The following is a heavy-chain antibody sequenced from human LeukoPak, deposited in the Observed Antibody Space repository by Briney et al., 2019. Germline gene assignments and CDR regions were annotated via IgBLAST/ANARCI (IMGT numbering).Heavy chain of an antibody. D-gene: IGHD3-22*01. CDR1: GYTFTGYH. CDR2: INPNSGGT. J-gene: IGHJ4*02. V-gene: IGHV1-2*02. CDR3: ARGRYYYDSSGYYYAHPFDY. Sequence: ASVKVSCKASGYTFTGYHVHWVRQAPGQGLEWMGWINPNSGGTNYARKFQGRVTMTRDTSISTAYMELSSLRSEDTAVYYCARGRYYYDSSGYYYAHPFDYWGQGTLVTVSS.